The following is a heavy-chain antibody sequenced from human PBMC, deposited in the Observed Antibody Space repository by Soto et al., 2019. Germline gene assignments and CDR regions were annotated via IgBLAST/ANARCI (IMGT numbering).Heavy chain of an antibody. Sequence: QVQLQESGPGLVKPSETLSLTCTVSGGSITTYYWNWIRQPPGKGLEWIGYISYSGSTNFNPSLKSRVSMSLDTSMKQFSLKLNSVTTADTAVYYCARALTGTQNYGMDVWGQGTTVTVSS. D-gene: IGHD1-20*01. CDR1: GGSITTYY. CDR3: ARALTGTQNYGMDV. V-gene: IGHV4-59*01. CDR2: ISYSGST. J-gene: IGHJ6*02.